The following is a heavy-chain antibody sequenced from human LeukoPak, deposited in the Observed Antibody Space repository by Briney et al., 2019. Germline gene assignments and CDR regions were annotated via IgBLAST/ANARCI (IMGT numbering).Heavy chain of an antibody. Sequence: PSETLSLTCTVSGGSISSGSYYWSWIRQPAGKGLEWIGRIYTSGSTNYNPSLKSRVTISVDTSKNQFSLKLSSVTAADTAVYYCARDLAAAGTWSGDWFDPWGQGTLVTVSS. CDR2: IYTSGST. D-gene: IGHD6-13*01. J-gene: IGHJ5*02. V-gene: IGHV4-61*02. CDR1: GGSISSGSYY. CDR3: ARDLAAAGTWSGDWFDP.